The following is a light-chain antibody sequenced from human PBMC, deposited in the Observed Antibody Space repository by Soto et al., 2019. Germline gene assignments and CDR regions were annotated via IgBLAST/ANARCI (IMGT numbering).Light chain of an antibody. CDR2: DVS. CDR1: QSVSSSY. CDR3: QQYGNSPT. J-gene: IGKJ1*01. Sequence: EIVLTQSPGTLSLSPGERATLSCRSSQSVSSSYLAWYQQKPGQAPRLLIYDVSSRATGIPDRFSGSGSRTDFTLTISRLEPEDFAVYYCQQYGNSPTFGQGTKVEIK. V-gene: IGKV3-20*01.